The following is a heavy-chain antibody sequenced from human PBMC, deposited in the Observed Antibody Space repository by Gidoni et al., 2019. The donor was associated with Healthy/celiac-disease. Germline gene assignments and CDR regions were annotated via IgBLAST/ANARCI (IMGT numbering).Heavy chain of an antibody. J-gene: IGHJ2*01. CDR3: ARRRATVTDWYFDL. D-gene: IGHD4-17*01. Sequence: QLQLQESGSGLVKPSQTLSLICAVSGGSIRSGGYSWSWIRQPPGKGLEWIGYIYHSGSTYYNPSLKSRVTISVDRSKNQFSLKLSSVTAADTAVYYCARRRATVTDWYFDLWGRGTLVTVSS. CDR1: GGSIRSGGYS. CDR2: IYHSGST. V-gene: IGHV4-30-2*01.